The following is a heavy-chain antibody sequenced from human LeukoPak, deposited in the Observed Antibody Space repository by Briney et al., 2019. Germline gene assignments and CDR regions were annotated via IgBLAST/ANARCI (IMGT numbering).Heavy chain of an antibody. V-gene: IGHV1-8*01. CDR1: GYTFTSYD. CDR2: MNPNSGNT. CDR3: ARGLGRGYSYDY. J-gene: IGHJ4*02. Sequence: ASVKVSCKASGYTFTSYDINWVRQATGQGLEWMGWMNPNSGNTDYAQKFQGRVTMTRNTSISTAYMELSSLRSEDTAVYYYARGLGRGYSYDYWGQGTLVTVSS. D-gene: IGHD5-18*01.